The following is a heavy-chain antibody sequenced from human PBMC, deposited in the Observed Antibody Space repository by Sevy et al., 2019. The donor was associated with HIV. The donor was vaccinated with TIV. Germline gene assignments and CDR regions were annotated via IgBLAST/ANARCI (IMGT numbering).Heavy chain of an antibody. CDR1: GFSLSTSGVG. J-gene: IGHJ5*02. Sequence: SGPTLVNPTQTLTLTCTFSGFSLSTSGVGVGWIRQPPGKALEWLALIYWDDDKRYSPSLKSRLTITKDTSKNQVVLTMTNMDPVETATYYCAHRRRSWSSSSRWFDPWGQGTLVTVSS. V-gene: IGHV2-5*02. CDR3: AHRRRSWSSSSRWFDP. D-gene: IGHD6-6*01. CDR2: IYWDDDK.